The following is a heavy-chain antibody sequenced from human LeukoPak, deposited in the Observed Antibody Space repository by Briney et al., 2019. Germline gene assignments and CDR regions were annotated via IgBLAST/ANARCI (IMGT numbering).Heavy chain of an antibody. CDR1: GFNLSSYA. CDR2: ITSSGGST. CDR3: AKGSASGRPYYFDY. J-gene: IGHJ4*02. V-gene: IGHV3-23*01. Sequence: GSLRLFCAASGFNLSSYAMSWVRQASREGLEWGSGITSSGGSTYHADSVKGRFTISRDNSKNTLFLQMSSLRAEDSAIFYCAKGSASGRPYYFDYWGQGILVTVSS. D-gene: IGHD2-15*01.